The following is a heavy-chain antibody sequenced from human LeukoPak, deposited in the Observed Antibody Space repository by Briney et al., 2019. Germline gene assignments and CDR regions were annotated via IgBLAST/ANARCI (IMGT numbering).Heavy chain of an antibody. CDR1: GFTFTNAW. CDR2: IKSKADGETI. Sequence: GGSLRLSCAASGFTFTNAWMNWVRQAPGKGLEWIGRIKSKADGETIDYAAPVKGRFTFSRDDSKNMLYLQMNSLKSEDTAVYYCSTLTSRGLSDSWGQGTLVAVSS. D-gene: IGHD1-20*01. CDR3: STLTSRGLSDS. V-gene: IGHV3-15*07. J-gene: IGHJ4*02.